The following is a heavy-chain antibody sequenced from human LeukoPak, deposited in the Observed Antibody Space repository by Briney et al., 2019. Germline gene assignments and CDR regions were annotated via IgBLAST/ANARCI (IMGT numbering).Heavy chain of an antibody. CDR2: IYHSGST. CDR1: GVSISSYY. CDR3: ARRYSGSYWVHNWFDP. V-gene: IGHV4-59*12. Sequence: SETLSLTCTASGVSISSYYWSWIRQPPGKGLEWIGYIYHSGSTNYNPALKSGVTISVDTSKNQFSLKLSSVTAADTAVYYGARRYSGSYWVHNWFDPWGQGTLVTVSS. J-gene: IGHJ5*02. D-gene: IGHD1-26*01.